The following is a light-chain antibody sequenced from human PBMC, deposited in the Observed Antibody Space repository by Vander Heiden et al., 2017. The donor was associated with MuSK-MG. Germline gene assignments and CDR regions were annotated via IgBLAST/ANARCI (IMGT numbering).Light chain of an antibody. Sequence: SYELTQSPSVSLSPGQTAKITCSGDALPKQYAYWYQQKPGQAPVLVIYKDTERPSGIPERFSGSSSGTTVTLNISGVQAEDEADDYCQSAVSGGGHVVFGGGTKVTVL. J-gene: IGLJ2*01. CDR1: ALPKQY. V-gene: IGLV3-25*03. CDR2: KDT. CDR3: QSAVSGGGHVV.